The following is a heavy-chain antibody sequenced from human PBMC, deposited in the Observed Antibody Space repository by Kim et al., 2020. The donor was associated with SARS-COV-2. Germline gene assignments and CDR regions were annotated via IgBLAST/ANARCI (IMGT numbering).Heavy chain of an antibody. Sequence: SVKVSCKASGGTFSSYAISWVRQAPGQGLEWMGGIIPIFGTANYAQKFQGRVTITADESTSTAYMELSSLRSEDTAVYYCARDLMTTVTKVGYYYYYGMDVWGQGTTVTVSS. D-gene: IGHD4-17*01. CDR1: GGTFSSYA. CDR3: ARDLMTTVTKVGYYYYYGMDV. V-gene: IGHV1-69*13. CDR2: IIPIFGTA. J-gene: IGHJ6*02.